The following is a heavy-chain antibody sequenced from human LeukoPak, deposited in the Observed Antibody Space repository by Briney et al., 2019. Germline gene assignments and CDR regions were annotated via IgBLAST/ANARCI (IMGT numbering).Heavy chain of an antibody. CDR3: ARPLMYYYGSETYFWFDP. D-gene: IGHD3-10*01. J-gene: IGHJ5*02. V-gene: IGHV3-7*01. CDR2: IKQDGSEK. CDR1: GFTFTTYW. Sequence: GGSLRLSCAASGFTFTTYWMGWVRQAPGKGLEWVANIKQDGSEKYYVDSVKGRFTISRDNAKNSLYLQMNSLRAEDMAVYYCARPLMYYYGSETYFWFDPWGQGALVTVSS.